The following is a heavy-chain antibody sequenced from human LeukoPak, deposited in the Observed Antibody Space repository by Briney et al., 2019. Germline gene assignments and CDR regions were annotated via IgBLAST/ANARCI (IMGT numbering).Heavy chain of an antibody. CDR1: GFTFSSYG. Sequence: GSLRLSCAASGFTFSSYGMHWVRQAPGKGLEWVAFIRYDGSNKYYADSVKGRFTISRDNSKNTLYLQMNSLRAEDTAVYYCAKVRFLESYSPFDYWGQGTLVTVSS. CDR3: AKVRFLESYSPFDY. J-gene: IGHJ4*02. V-gene: IGHV3-30*02. D-gene: IGHD3-3*01. CDR2: IRYDGSNK.